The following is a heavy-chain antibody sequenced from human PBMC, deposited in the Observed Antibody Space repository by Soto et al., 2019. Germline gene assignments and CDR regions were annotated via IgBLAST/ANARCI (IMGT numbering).Heavy chain of an antibody. D-gene: IGHD6-13*01. CDR1: GSTFINYA. J-gene: IGHJ4*02. V-gene: IGHV3-23*01. CDR2: ISNRGSDT. Sequence: HPGGSLRLSCAGSGSTFINYAMTWVRQAPGKGLEWVSSISNRGSDTYYVDSVKGRFTISRDNSKNTLYLQMNSLRAEDTAVYYCAKDTYSSSWYFWGQGTLVTVS. CDR3: AKDTYSSSWYF.